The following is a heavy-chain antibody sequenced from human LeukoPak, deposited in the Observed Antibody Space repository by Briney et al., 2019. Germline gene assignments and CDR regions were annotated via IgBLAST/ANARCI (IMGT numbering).Heavy chain of an antibody. Sequence: PGGSLRLSCAASGFTFSSYGMHWVRQAPGKGLEWVAFIRYDGSNKYYTDSVKGRFTISRDNSKNTLYLHVNSLRPEDTAVYYCARDNPRSYYYYMDVWGKGTTVTVSS. J-gene: IGHJ6*03. CDR3: ARDNPRSYYYYMDV. CDR1: GFTFSSYG. CDR2: IRYDGSNK. D-gene: IGHD1-14*01. V-gene: IGHV3-30*02.